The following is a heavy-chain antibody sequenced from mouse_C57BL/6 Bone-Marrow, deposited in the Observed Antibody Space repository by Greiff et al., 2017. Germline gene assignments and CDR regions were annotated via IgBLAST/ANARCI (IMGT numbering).Heavy chain of an antibody. CDR3: ARGGRGTPYFDY. CDR2: IYPGDVVT. V-gene: IGHV1-82*01. CDR1: CYAFRRSW. D-gene: IGHD3-3*01. J-gene: IGHJ2*01. Sequence: QLQQSVPELVTPGASVQISCTASCYAFRRSWMNWLKHRPGTVLEWICRIYPGDVVTNYPVKFNGKATLTADKSSSTAYMQLSSLTSEYSAVYFCARGGRGTPYFDYGGQGTTLTGAS.